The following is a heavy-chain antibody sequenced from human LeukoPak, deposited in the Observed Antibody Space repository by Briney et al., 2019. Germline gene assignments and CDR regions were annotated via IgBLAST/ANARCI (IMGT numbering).Heavy chain of an antibody. D-gene: IGHD2-2*01. J-gene: IGHJ4*02. CDR2: IIPIFGTA. CDR3: ARAPTPIVVVPAALGDYFDY. Sequence: SVKVSCKASGGTFSSYAISWVRQAPGQGLEWMGGIIPIFGTANYAQKFQGRVTITADESTSTAYMELSSLRSEDTAVYYCARAPTPIVVVPAALGDYFDYWGQGTLVTVSS. V-gene: IGHV1-69*13. CDR1: GGTFSSYA.